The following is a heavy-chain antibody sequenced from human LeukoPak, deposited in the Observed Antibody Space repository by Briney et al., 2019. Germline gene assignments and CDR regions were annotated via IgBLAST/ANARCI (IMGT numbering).Heavy chain of an antibody. CDR3: VRVKGSYFDY. V-gene: IGHV3-48*01. D-gene: IGHD2-15*01. CDR2: ISSSGSAI. J-gene: IGHJ4*02. Sequence: GGSLRLSCAASGFPLSSYSINWVRQAPGKGLGWVSYISSSGSAIYYVDSVKGRFTVSRDNAKNSLFLQMNSPRAEDTAVYYCVRVKGSYFDYWGQRALVTVSS. CDR1: GFPLSSYS.